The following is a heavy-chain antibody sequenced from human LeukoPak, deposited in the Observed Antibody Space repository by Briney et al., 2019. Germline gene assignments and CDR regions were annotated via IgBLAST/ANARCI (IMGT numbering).Heavy chain of an antibody. CDR3: ARGPSLRFLEWLLPDYFDY. CDR1: GGSFSGYY. CDR2: INHSGST. J-gene: IGHJ4*02. Sequence: KASETLSHTCAVYGGSFSGYYWSWIRQPPGKGLEWIGEINHSGSTNYNPSLKSRVTISVDTSKNQFSLKLSSVTAADTAVYYCARGPSLRFLEWLLPDYFDYWGQGTLVTVSS. D-gene: IGHD3-3*01. V-gene: IGHV4-34*01.